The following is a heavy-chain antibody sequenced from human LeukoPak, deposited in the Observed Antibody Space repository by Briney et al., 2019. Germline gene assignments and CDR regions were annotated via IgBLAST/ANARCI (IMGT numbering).Heavy chain of an antibody. Sequence: ASVKVSCKASGYTFTSYYIHWVRQAPGQGLEWMGIINPSGGSTSYAQKFQGRVTMTRDMSTSTVYMELSSLRSEDTAVYYCARRSVAATFGYWGQGTLVTVSS. V-gene: IGHV1-46*01. J-gene: IGHJ4*02. CDR1: GYTFTSYY. D-gene: IGHD6-19*01. CDR2: INPSGGST. CDR3: ARRSVAATFGY.